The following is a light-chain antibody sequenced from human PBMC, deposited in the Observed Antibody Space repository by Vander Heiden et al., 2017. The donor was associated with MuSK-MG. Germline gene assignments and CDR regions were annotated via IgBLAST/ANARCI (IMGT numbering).Light chain of an antibody. CDR3: HEGDNTPLT. V-gene: IGKV1-39*01. CDR1: QTIFNY. Sequence: DIQLTQSPSSLSASVGDRVTITCRASQTIFNYLNWYQQSPGKAPKLLIYSASTLQSGTPPRLRGSRSGTDFTLVMSMLQPEDLATYYSHEGDNTPLTFGGGTKIETK. CDR2: SAS. J-gene: IGKJ4*01.